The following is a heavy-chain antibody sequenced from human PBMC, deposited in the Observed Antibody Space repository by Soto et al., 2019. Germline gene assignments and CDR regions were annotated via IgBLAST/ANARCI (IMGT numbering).Heavy chain of an antibody. J-gene: IGHJ4*02. CDR3: AKANSSPMVGLFDY. CDR2: ISYDGSNK. CDR1: GFTFSSYG. V-gene: IGHV3-30*18. Sequence: GGSLRLSCAASGFTFSSYGMHWVRQAPGKGLEWVAVISYDGSNKYYADSVKGRFTLSRDNSKNTLYLQMNSLRAEDTAVYYCAKANSSPMVGLFDYWGQGTLVTVSS. D-gene: IGHD3-10*01.